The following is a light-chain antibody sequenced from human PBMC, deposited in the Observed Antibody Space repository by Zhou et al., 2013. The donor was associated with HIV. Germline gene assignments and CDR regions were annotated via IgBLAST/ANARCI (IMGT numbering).Light chain of an antibody. J-gene: IGKJ1*01. CDR2: EVS. CDR3: MQGIHRT. Sequence: DIVLTQTPVSLSVIPGQPASISCKSSQSLLNSDGKTPLFWFLQRLGQSPQLLIYEVSNRFSGVPDRFSGSGSGTEFTLKISRVEAEDVGVYYCMQGIHRTFGQGTKVEIK. CDR1: QSLLNSDGKTP. V-gene: IGKV2-29*02.